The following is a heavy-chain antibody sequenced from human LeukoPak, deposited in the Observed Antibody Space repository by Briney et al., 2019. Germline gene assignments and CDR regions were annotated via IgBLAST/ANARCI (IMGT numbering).Heavy chain of an antibody. CDR2: ISGNGGST. Sequence: GGSLRLSCAASGFTFSSYAMSWVRQAPGKGLEWVSAISGNGGSTYYADSVKGRFTISRDNSKNTLYLQMNSLRAEDTAVYYCAKSKYCSGGSCYPKQLNFDHWGQGTLVTVSS. CDR1: GFTFSSYA. D-gene: IGHD2-15*01. CDR3: AKSKYCSGGSCYPKQLNFDH. J-gene: IGHJ4*02. V-gene: IGHV3-23*01.